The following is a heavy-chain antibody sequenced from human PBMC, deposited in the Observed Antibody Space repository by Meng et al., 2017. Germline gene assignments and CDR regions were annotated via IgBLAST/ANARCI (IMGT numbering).Heavy chain of an antibody. J-gene: IGHJ4*02. CDR3: ARGLPSPRSYYYDSSGYYYFDY. D-gene: IGHD3-22*01. Sequence: GSLRLSCAVYGGSFSGYYWSWIRQPPGKGLEWIGEINHSGSTNYNPSLKSRVTISVDTSKNQFSLKLSSVTAADTAVYYCARGLPSPRSYYYDSSGYYYFDYWGQGTLVTVSS. V-gene: IGHV4-34*01. CDR1: GGSFSGYY. CDR2: INHSGST.